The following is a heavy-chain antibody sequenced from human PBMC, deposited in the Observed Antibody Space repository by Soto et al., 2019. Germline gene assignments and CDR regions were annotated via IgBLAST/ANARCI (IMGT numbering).Heavy chain of an antibody. Sequence: GGSLRLSCAASGFTFSSYWMHWVRQAPGKGLVWVSRINSDGSSTSYADSVKGRFTISRDNAKNTLYLQMNSLRAVDTAVYYCARDEAAQYYFDYWGQGTLVTVSS. J-gene: IGHJ4*02. CDR3: ARDEAAQYYFDY. D-gene: IGHD6-13*01. V-gene: IGHV3-74*01. CDR2: INSDGSST. CDR1: GFTFSSYW.